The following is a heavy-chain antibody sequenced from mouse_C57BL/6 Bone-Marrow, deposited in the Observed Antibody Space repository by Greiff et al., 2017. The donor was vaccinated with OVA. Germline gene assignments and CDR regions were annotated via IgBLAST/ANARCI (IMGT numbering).Heavy chain of an antibody. CDR3: ARRGGGPY. V-gene: IGHV1-81*01. CDR1: GYTFTSYG. CDR2: IYPRSGNT. J-gene: IGHJ3*01. Sequence: VQLVESGAELARPGASVKLSCKASGYTFTSYGISWVKQRTGQGLEWIGEIYPRSGNTYYNEKFKGKATLTADKSSSTAYMELRSLTSEDAAVYFCARRGGGPYWGQGTLVTVSA.